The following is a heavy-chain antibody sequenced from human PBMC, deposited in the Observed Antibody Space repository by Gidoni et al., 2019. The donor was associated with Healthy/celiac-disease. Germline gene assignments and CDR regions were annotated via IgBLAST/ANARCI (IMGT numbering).Heavy chain of an antibody. D-gene: IGHD3-10*01. J-gene: IGHJ4*02. CDR2: ISYDGSNK. Sequence: QVQLVVSGGGVVQPGRSLRLPCAASGFTFSSYGMHWVRQAPGKGLELVAVISYDGSNKYYADSVKGRFTISRDNSKNTLYLQMNSLRAEDTAVYYCAKDAGILWFRELLTHYFDYWGQGTLVTVSS. CDR3: AKDAGILWFRELLTHYFDY. V-gene: IGHV3-30*18. CDR1: GFTFSSYG.